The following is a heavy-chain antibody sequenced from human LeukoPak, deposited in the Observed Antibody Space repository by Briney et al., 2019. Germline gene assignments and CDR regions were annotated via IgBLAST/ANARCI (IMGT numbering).Heavy chain of an antibody. V-gene: IGHV4-39*01. D-gene: IGHD6-13*01. CDR3: ASTRSSWYSHWFDP. CDR1: GGSISSSSYY. Sequence: PSETLSLTCTVSGGSISSSSYYWGWIRQPPGKGLEWIGSIYYSGSTYYNPSLKSRVTISVDTSENQFSLKLRSVTAADTAVYYCASTRSSWYSHWFDPWGQGTLVTVSS. CDR2: IYYSGST. J-gene: IGHJ5*02.